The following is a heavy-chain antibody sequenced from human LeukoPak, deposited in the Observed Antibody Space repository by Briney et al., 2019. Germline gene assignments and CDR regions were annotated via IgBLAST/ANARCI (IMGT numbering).Heavy chain of an antibody. V-gene: IGHV1-46*01. D-gene: IGHD4-17*01. CDR3: ARVSTTVRAFDI. CDR2: INPSGGST. CDR1: GYTFTSYG. Sequence: ASVKVSCKASGYTFTSYGINWVRQAPGQGLEWMGIINPSGGSTSYAQKFQGRVTMTRDTSTSTVYMELSSLRSEDTAVYYCARVSTTVRAFDIWGQGTMVTVSS. J-gene: IGHJ3*02.